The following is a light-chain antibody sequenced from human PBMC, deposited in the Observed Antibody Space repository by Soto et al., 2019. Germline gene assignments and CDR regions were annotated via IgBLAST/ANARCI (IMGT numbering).Light chain of an antibody. V-gene: IGLV1-40*01. Sequence: QSALTQPPSVSGAPGQRVTISCTGSSSNIGAGYDVHWYQQLPGTAPKLLIYGNSNRPSGVPDRFSGFKSGTSASLAITGLQAEDEADYYCQSYDSSLSGLVFGTGTKLTVL. CDR2: GNS. J-gene: IGLJ1*01. CDR3: QSYDSSLSGLV. CDR1: SSNIGAGYD.